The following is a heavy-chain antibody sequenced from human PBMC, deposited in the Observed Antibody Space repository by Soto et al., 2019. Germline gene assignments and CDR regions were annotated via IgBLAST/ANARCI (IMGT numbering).Heavy chain of an antibody. CDR2: INGDGGST. V-gene: IGHV3-64*07. CDR1: GFTFSNYF. CDR3: ERSLFTCSNRATCYVY. D-gene: IGHD2-2*01. Sequence: EVQLVESGGGLVQPGGSLRLSCAASGFTFSNYFMHWVRQAPGRGLEYVSTINGDGGSTYYADSLKGRFTISRDNSKNTVYLHMDSLRNEDMAVYYCERSLFTCSNRATCYVYWRQGTMVTVSS. J-gene: IGHJ4*02.